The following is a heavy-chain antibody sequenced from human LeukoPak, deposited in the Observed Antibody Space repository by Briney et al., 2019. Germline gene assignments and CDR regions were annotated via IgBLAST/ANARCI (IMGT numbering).Heavy chain of an antibody. V-gene: IGHV3-30*02. CDR2: IRYDGSNK. CDR1: GFTFSSYG. J-gene: IGHJ4*02. CDR3: AKDRSDTDMAYLFDY. D-gene: IGHD5-18*01. Sequence: GGSLRLSCAASGFTFSSYGMHWVRQAPGKGLEWVAFIRYDGSNKYYADSVKGRSTISRDNSKNTLYLQVNSLRAEDTAVYYCAKDRSDTDMAYLFDYWGQGTPVTVSS.